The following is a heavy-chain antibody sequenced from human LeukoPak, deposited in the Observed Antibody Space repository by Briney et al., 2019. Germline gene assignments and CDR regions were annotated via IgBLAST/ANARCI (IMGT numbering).Heavy chain of an antibody. CDR3: ARVLQDYYDSSGTDAFDI. Sequence: GGSLRLSCAASGFTFSSYAMSWVRQAPGKGLEWVSTISASGGSTYYADSVKGRSTISRDNSKNTLYLQMNSLRAEDTAVYYCARVLQDYYDSSGTDAFDIWGQGTMVTVSS. J-gene: IGHJ3*02. CDR2: ISASGGST. V-gene: IGHV3-23*01. D-gene: IGHD3-22*01. CDR1: GFTFSSYA.